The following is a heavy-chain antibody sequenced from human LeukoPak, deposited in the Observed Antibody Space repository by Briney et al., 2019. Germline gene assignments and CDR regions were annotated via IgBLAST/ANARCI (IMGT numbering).Heavy chain of an antibody. CDR2: IYTSGST. D-gene: IGHD2-15*01. Sequence: SETLSLTCTVSGGSISSYYWSWIRQPAGKGLEWIGRIYTSGSTNYNPSLKSRVTMSVDTSKNQFSLKLSSVTAADTAVYYCTRDRGYCSGGSCPVEYNWFDPWGQGTLVTVSS. CDR1: GGSISSYY. J-gene: IGHJ5*02. CDR3: TRDRGYCSGGSCPVEYNWFDP. V-gene: IGHV4-4*07.